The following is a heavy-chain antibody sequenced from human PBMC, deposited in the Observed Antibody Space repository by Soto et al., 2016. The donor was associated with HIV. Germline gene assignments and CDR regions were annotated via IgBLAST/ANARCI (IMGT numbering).Heavy chain of an antibody. Sequence: EVQLLEFGGGLVQPGGSLRLSCAASGFTFSSYAMSWVRRAPGKGLEWVSAIDDSGGSTFYADSVKGRFTTSRDNSKNTLYLQMNSLRAEDTAVYYCAKGGSNFDYWGQGTLVTVSS. CDR1: GFTFSSYA. J-gene: IGHJ4*02. CDR3: AKGGSNFDY. CDR2: IDDSGGST. V-gene: IGHV3-23*01.